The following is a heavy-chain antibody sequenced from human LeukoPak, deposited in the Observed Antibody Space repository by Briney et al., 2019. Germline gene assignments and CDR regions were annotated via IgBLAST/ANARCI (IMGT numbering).Heavy chain of an antibody. CDR2: IYYSGST. V-gene: IGHV4-39*07. D-gene: IGHD2-2*01. CDR1: GGSISSSSYY. CDR3: AREGEGSSTNPVDY. J-gene: IGHJ4*02. Sequence: SETLSLTCTVSGGSISSSSYYWGWIRHPPGKGLEWIGSIYYSGSTYYNPSLKSRVTISVDTSKNQFSLKLSSVTAADTAVYYCAREGEGSSTNPVDYWGQGTLVTVSS.